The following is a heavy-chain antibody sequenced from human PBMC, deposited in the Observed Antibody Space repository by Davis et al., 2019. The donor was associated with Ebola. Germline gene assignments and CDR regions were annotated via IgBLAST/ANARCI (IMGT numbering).Heavy chain of an antibody. V-gene: IGHV4-59*01. D-gene: IGHD5-12*01. J-gene: IGHJ3*02. CDR2: IYYSGST. CDR3: ARVGYDAFDI. Sequence: ESLKISCAASGFTFSSYSMNWIRQPPGKGLEWIGYIYYSGSTNYNPSLKSRVTISVDTSKNQFSLKLSSVTAADTAVYYCARVGYDAFDIWGQGTMVTVSS. CDR1: GFTFSSYS.